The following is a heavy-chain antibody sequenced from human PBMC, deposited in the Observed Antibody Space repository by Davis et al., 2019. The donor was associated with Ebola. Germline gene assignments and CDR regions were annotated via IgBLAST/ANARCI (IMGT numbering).Heavy chain of an antibody. CDR3: ARDRITIFGVVYLDY. CDR1: GVSTSHYY. Sequence: PGGSLRLSCTVSGVSTSHYYWTWIRQPPGKGLEWIGHMYYNGNPKYNPSLKSRVSISVDTSKNQFSLKLSSVTAADTAVYYCARDRITIFGVVYLDYWGQGALVTVSS. CDR2: MYYNGNP. D-gene: IGHD3-3*01. J-gene: IGHJ4*02. V-gene: IGHV4-59*12.